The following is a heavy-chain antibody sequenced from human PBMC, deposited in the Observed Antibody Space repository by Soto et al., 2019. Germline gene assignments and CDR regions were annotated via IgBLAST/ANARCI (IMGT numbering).Heavy chain of an antibody. V-gene: IGHV4-61*01. CDR3: ARELSWRYYDGMEV. D-gene: IGHD1-1*01. CDR1: GGSVSIGSYY. J-gene: IGHJ6*02. CDR2: IYYSGST. Sequence: SETLSLTCTVSGGSVSIGSYYLSWIRQPPGKGLEWIGYIYYSGSTNYNPSLKSRVTISVDTSKNQFSLKLSSVTAADTAVYYCARELSWRYYDGMEVWGQGTTVTVSS.